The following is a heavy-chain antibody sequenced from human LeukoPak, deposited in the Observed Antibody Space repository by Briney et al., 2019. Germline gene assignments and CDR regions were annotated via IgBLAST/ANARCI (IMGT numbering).Heavy chain of an antibody. CDR3: TRGPRNDP. J-gene: IGHJ5*02. CDR2: MHPNSGSI. Sequence: ASVKVSCKTSGYTFTTYEINWVGQAAGQGLEWMGWMHPNSGSIDYAQKFQGRVTMTRDTSTNTAYMELSSLRSEDTAVYYCTRGPRNDPWGQGTLVIVSS. V-gene: IGHV1-8*01. D-gene: IGHD1-14*01. CDR1: GYTFTTYE.